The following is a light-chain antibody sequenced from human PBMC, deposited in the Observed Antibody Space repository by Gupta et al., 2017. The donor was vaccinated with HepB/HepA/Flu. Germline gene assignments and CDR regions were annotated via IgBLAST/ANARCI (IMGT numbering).Light chain of an antibody. J-gene: IGKJ1*01. Sequence: DIQMTQSPSTLSASVGDRVTISCRASQSISSWLAWYQQKPGKAPELLIYKASILESGVPSRFSGSGSGTEFTLTISSLQPDDFATYYCQQYNSYSRTFGQGTKVEI. CDR2: KAS. V-gene: IGKV1-5*03. CDR3: QQYNSYSRT. CDR1: QSISSW.